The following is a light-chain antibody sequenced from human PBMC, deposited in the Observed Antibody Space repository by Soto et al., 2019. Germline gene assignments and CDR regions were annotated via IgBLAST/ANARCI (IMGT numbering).Light chain of an antibody. Sequence: DIQMTQSPSTLSGSVGDRVTITCRASQTISSWLAWYQQKPGKAPKLLIYKASTLKSGVPSRFSGSGSGTEFTLTISSLQPDDFATYYCQKYDSLPLTFGPGTKVDIK. CDR2: KAS. V-gene: IGKV1-5*03. CDR3: QKYDSLPLT. J-gene: IGKJ3*01. CDR1: QTISSW.